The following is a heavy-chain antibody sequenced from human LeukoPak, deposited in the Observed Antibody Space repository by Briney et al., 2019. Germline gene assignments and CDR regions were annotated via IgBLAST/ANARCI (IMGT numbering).Heavy chain of an antibody. V-gene: IGHV1-46*01. CDR2: INPSGGNT. CDR3: AREAQWTKWDLTY. J-gene: IGHJ4*02. D-gene: IGHD1-26*01. CDR1: GYPFIDYY. Sequence: ASVKVSCKASGYPFIDYYLQWVRQAPGQGLEWMGMINPSGGNTNYAQKFQGRVTMTTDTSTSTVYMELSSLRSEDTAVYYCAREAQWTKWDLTYWGQGTLVTVSS.